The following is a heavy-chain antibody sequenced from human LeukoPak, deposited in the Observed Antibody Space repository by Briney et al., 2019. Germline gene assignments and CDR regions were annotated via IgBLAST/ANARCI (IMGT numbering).Heavy chain of an antibody. CDR1: GLSISNYA. D-gene: IGHD2-15*01. V-gene: IGHV3-23*01. J-gene: IGHJ4*02. CDR2: ISNNGGYT. CDR3: AKQLGYCSDGSCYFPY. Sequence: GGSLRLSCTASGLSISNYAMSWVRQAPGKGLEWVSAISNNGGYTYYADSVQGRFTISRDNSKSTLCLQMNSLRAEDTAVYYCAKQLGYCSDGSCYFPYWGQGTLVTVSS.